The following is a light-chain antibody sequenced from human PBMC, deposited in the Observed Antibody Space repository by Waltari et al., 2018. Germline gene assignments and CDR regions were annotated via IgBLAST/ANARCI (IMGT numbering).Light chain of an antibody. V-gene: IGKV2-28*01. CDR2: LGS. J-gene: IGKJ2*01. CDR3: MQALQSPRT. Sequence: DIVMTQSTLSLPVTPGEPDSISCRSSQRLLHSNGYNDLDWYLQKPGQSPQLLIYLGSNLASVVPDRFSGSGSGKDFTLKISRVEAEDVGVYYCMQALQSPRTFGQGTKLEIK. CDR1: QRLLHSNGYND.